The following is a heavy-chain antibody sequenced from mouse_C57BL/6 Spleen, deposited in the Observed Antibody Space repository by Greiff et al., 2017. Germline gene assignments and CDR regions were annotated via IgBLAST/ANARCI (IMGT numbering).Heavy chain of an antibody. Sequence: QVQLQQPGAELVKPGASVKLSCKASGYTFTSYWMHWVKQRPGRGLEWIGRIDPNSGGTKYNEKFKSKATLTVDKPSSTAYMQLRSLTSEDSAVYDCARSCDGYHWYFDVRGTGTTVTVAS. D-gene: IGHD2-3*01. J-gene: IGHJ1*03. CDR2: IDPNSGGT. V-gene: IGHV1-72*01. CDR1: GYTFTSYW. CDR3: ARSCDGYHWYFDV.